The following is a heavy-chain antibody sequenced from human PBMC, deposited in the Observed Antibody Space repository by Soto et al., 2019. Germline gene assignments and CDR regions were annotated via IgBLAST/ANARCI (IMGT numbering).Heavy chain of an antibody. Sequence: SETLSLTCTVSGGSISSSSYYWGWIHQPPGKGLEWIGSIYYSGSTYYNPSLKSRVTISVDTSKNQFSLKLSSVTAADTAVYYCARLAPGCSGGSCYFRHSVVLHYMDVWGKGTTVTVSS. CDR2: IYYSGST. J-gene: IGHJ6*03. CDR3: ARLAPGCSGGSCYFRHSVVLHYMDV. D-gene: IGHD2-15*01. CDR1: GGSISSSSYY. V-gene: IGHV4-39*01.